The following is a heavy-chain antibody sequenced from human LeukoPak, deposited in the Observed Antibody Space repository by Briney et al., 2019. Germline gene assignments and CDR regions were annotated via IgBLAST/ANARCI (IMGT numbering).Heavy chain of an antibody. D-gene: IGHD3-16*01. Sequence: GGSLRLSCAASGFTFSSNTMNWVRQAPGKGLEWVLAISGGGASTYYADSVKGRFTISRDNSKNTLFLEMSSLIAEDSALYYCAKASSAYRPYFFDSWGQGTLVTVSS. CDR1: GFTFSSNT. CDR3: AKASSAYRPYFFDS. CDR2: ISGGGAST. J-gene: IGHJ4*02. V-gene: IGHV3-23*01.